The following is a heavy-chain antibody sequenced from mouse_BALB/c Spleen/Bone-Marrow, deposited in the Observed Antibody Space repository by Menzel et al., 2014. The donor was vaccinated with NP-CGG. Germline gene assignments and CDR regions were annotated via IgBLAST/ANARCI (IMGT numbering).Heavy chain of an antibody. CDR2: INPSNGGT. J-gene: IGHJ3*01. CDR3: TSFAY. CDR1: GYTFTSYY. V-gene: IGHV1S81*02. Sequence: QVQLQQSGAELVKPGASVKLSCKASGYTFTSYYMYWVKQRPGQGLEWIGEINPSNGGTNFNEKFKSKATLTVDKSTSTAYMQLSSLTSEDSAVYYCTSFAYWGQGTLVTVSA.